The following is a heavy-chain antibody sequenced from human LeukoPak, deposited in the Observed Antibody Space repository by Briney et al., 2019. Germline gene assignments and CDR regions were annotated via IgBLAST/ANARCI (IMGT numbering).Heavy chain of an antibody. V-gene: IGHV3-23*01. CDR3: AKDLWNEDIVVVPAADLDY. CDR2: ISGSGGST. J-gene: IGHJ4*02. Sequence: GGSLRLSCAASGFTFSSYAMSWVRQAPGKGLEWVSAISGSGGSTYYAGSVKGRFTISRDNSKNTLYLQMNSLRAEDTAVYYCAKDLWNEDIVVVPAADLDYWGQGTLVTVSS. CDR1: GFTFSSYA. D-gene: IGHD2-2*01.